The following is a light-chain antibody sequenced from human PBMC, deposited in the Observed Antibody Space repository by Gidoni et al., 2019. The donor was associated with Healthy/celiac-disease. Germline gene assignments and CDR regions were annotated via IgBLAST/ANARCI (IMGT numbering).Light chain of an antibody. CDR2: WAS. CDR3: QQYYSTPRT. CDR1: QSVLYSSNNTHY. Sequence: DIVMTQSPDSLAVSLGERAPINCKSSQSVLYSSNNTHYLDWYPQKPGQPPKLLIYWASTRESGVPYRFRGSGSGTDFPRTISSLQAEDVPVYYCQQYYSTPRTFGQGTKVESK. J-gene: IGKJ1*01. V-gene: IGKV4-1*01.